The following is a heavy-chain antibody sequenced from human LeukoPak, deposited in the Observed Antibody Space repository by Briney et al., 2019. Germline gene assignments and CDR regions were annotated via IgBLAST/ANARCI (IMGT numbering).Heavy chain of an antibody. CDR2: INHSGST. Sequence: PSETLSLTCAVYGGSFSGYYWSWIRQPPGKGLEWIGEINHSGSTNYNPSLKSRVTISVDTSKNQFSLKLYSVTAADTAVYYCARGGKYSSSLNAFDIWGQETMVSVSS. CDR1: GGSFSGYY. D-gene: IGHD6-13*01. J-gene: IGHJ3*02. CDR3: ARGGKYSSSLNAFDI. V-gene: IGHV4-34*01.